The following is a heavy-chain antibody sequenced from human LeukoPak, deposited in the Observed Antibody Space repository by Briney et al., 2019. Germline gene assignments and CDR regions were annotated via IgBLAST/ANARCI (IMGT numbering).Heavy chain of an antibody. Sequence: PGGSLRLSCAASGFTFSSYAMHWVRQAPGKGLEWVAVISYDGSNIYYADSVKGRFTISRDNSKNTLYLQMNSLRAEDTAVYYCAKQLGYCSDGSCYFPYWGQGTLVTVSS. J-gene: IGHJ4*02. CDR1: GFTFSSYA. V-gene: IGHV3-30*04. D-gene: IGHD2-15*01. CDR2: ISYDGSNI. CDR3: AKQLGYCSDGSCYFPY.